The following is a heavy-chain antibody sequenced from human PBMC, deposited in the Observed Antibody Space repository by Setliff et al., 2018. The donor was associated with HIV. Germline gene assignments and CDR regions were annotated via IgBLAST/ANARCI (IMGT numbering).Heavy chain of an antibody. CDR3: ILLGMHGALNI. CDR1: GFNFKNAW. D-gene: IGHD7-27*01. Sequence: PGGSLRLSCAGSGFNFKNAWMSWVRQAPGKGLEWVGRIKSRVDGETTAYAAPLKGRFTISRDDSKNTLYLQMDGLSTEDTAVYYCILLGMHGALNIWGQGTMVTVSS. J-gene: IGHJ3*02. V-gene: IGHV3-15*01. CDR2: IKSRVDGETT.